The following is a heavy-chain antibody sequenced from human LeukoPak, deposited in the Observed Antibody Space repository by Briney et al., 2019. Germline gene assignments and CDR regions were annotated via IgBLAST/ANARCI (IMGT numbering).Heavy chain of an antibody. D-gene: IGHD5-18*01. Sequence: GGSLRLSCAASEFTFSSYAMNWVRQAPGKGLEWVSGISGNGGSTYYSESVKGRFTISRDNSKNTLYLQMNSLRAEDTAVYYCAKDRGYSYGWDAFDIWGQGTMVTVSS. CDR2: ISGNGGST. CDR3: AKDRGYSYGWDAFDI. CDR1: EFTFSSYA. J-gene: IGHJ3*02. V-gene: IGHV3-23*01.